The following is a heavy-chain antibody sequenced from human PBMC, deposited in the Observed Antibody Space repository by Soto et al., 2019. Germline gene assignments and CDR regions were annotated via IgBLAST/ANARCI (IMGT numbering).Heavy chain of an antibody. CDR2: IIPILGIA. D-gene: IGHD3-22*01. J-gene: IGHJ3*02. CDR1: GGTFSSYT. V-gene: IGHV1-69*02. CDR3: ARPLVRYYYDSSGDHAFDI. Sequence: GASVKVSCKASGGTFSSYTISWVRQAPGQGLEWMGRIIPILGIANYAQKFQGRVTITADKSTSTAYMELSSLRSEDTAVYYCARPLVRYYYDSSGDHAFDIWGQGTMVTV.